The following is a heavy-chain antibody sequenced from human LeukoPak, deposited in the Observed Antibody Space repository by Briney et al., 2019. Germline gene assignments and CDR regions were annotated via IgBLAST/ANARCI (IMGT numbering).Heavy chain of an antibody. CDR1: GFTFDDYA. V-gene: IGHV3-9*01. CDR2: ISWNSGSI. D-gene: IGHD3-16*01. CDR3: AIVGEYPDAFDI. J-gene: IGHJ3*02. Sequence: PGGSLRLSCAASGFTFDDYAMHWVRQAPGKGLEWVSGISWNSGSIGYADSVKGRFTISRDNAKNSLYLQMNSLRAEDTAVYYCAIVGEYPDAFDIWGQGTMVTVSS.